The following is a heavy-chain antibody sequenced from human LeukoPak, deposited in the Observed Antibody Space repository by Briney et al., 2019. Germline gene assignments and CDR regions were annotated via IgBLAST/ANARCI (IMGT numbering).Heavy chain of an antibody. J-gene: IGHJ4*02. D-gene: IGHD1-14*01. CDR2: ISLTGLT. Sequence: SETLSLTCGVSGGSISNTNWWSWVRQPPGQGLEWIGEISLTGLTHHNPSLESRVTVSLDKSKNQLSLNLTSVTAADTAFYYCAREILGGFNPGAYWGQGTLVTVSS. CDR3: AREILGGFNPGAY. CDR1: GGSISNTNW. V-gene: IGHV4-4*02.